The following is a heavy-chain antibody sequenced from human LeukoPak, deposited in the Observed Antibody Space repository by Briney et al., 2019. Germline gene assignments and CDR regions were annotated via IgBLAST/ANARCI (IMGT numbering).Heavy chain of an antibody. J-gene: IGHJ4*02. CDR3: ARDPAGYGLDY. V-gene: IGHV3-74*01. D-gene: IGHD2-15*01. CDR2: INSDGSST. CDR1: GFTFSSYW. Sequence: PGGSLRLSCAASGFTFSSYWMHWVRQAPGKGLVWVSRINSDGSSTSCADSVKGRFTISRDNAKNTLYLQMNSLRAEDTAVYYCARDPAGYGLDYWGQGTLVTVSS.